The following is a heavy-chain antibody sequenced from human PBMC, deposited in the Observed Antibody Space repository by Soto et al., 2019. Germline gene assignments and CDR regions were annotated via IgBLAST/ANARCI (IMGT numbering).Heavy chain of an antibody. CDR1: GGSLSSGGYS. CDR3: ARQELSSGWWLGDSYYGMDV. V-gene: IGHV4-30-2*01. J-gene: IGHJ6*02. D-gene: IGHD6-19*01. Sequence: SETLSLTCAVSGGSLSSGGYSWSWIRQQPGKGLEWIGYIYHSGSTYYNPSLKSRVTISVDTSKNQFSLQLSSVTAADTAVYYCARQELSSGWWLGDSYYGMDVWGQGTTVT. CDR2: IYHSGST.